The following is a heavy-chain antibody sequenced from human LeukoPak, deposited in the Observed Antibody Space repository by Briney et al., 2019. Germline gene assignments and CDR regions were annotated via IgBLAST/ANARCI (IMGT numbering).Heavy chain of an antibody. V-gene: IGHV3-23*01. J-gene: IGHJ4*02. CDR3: AKDYGLKQVMLYYFDF. CDR1: GFTFSDYA. D-gene: IGHD2-21*01. CDR2: ISDRGGST. Sequence: PGGSLRLSCVASGFTFSDYAMSWVRQAPGKGLEWVSGISDRGGSTYYADSVKGRFTISRDNSKNTLYLQMNSLRAEDTAVYYCAKDYGLKQVMLYYFDFWGQGTLATVSS.